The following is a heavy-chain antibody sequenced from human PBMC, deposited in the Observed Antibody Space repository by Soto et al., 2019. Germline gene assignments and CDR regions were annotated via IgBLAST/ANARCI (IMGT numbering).Heavy chain of an antibody. Sequence: EVQLVESGGGLVKPGGSLRLSCAASGFTFSNAWMNWVRQAPGKGLEWVGRIKKRAAGGSADHATPVQGRFTISRDDSRDTLYLQMNSLKTEDTAVYYCTTVNTYNYDSRAYYYWGQGTLVTVSS. CDR1: GFTFSNAW. CDR2: IKKRAAGGSA. CDR3: TTVNTYNYDSRAYYY. J-gene: IGHJ4*02. D-gene: IGHD3-22*01. V-gene: IGHV3-15*01.